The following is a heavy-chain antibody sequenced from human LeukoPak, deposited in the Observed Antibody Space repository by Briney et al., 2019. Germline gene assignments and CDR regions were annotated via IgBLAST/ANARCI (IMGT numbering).Heavy chain of an antibody. V-gene: IGHV1-69*04. CDR2: IIPILGIA. CDR3: AREPEYI. D-gene: IGHD1-14*01. CDR1: GGTFSSSA. Sequence: ASVKVSCKASGGTFSSSAISWVRQAPGQGLEWMGRIIPILGIANYAQKFQGRVTITADKSTSTAYMELSSLRSEDTAVYYCAREPEYIWGQGTMVTVSS. J-gene: IGHJ3*02.